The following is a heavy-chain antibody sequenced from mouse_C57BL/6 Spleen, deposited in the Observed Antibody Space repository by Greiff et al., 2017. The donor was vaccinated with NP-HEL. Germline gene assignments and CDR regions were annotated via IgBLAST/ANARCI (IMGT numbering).Heavy chain of an antibody. J-gene: IGHJ3*01. CDR2: INPGSGGT. CDR1: GYAFTNYL. CDR3: ARWALGYAY. D-gene: IGHD3-1*01. V-gene: IGHV1-54*01. Sequence: VKLKESGAELVRPGTSVKVSCKASGYAFTNYLIEWVKQRPGQGLEWIGVINPGSGGTNYNEKFKGKATLTADKSSSTAYMQLSSLTSEDSAVYFCARWALGYAYWGQGTLVTVSA.